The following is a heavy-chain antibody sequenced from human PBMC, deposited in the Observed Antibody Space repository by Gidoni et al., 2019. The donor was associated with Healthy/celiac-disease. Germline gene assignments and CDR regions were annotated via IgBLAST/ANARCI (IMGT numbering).Heavy chain of an antibody. CDR2: ISSSSSTI. CDR1: GFTFSSYS. CDR3: ARDNFHWDIVVVVAATPGWFDP. D-gene: IGHD2-15*01. V-gene: IGHV3-48*01. Sequence: EVQLVESGGGLVQPGGSRRLSCAASGFTFSSYSMNWVRQAPGKGLEWVSYISSSSSTISYADSVKGRFTISRDNAKNSLYLQMNSLRAEDTAVYYCARDNFHWDIVVVVAATPGWFDPWGQGTLVTVSS. J-gene: IGHJ5*02.